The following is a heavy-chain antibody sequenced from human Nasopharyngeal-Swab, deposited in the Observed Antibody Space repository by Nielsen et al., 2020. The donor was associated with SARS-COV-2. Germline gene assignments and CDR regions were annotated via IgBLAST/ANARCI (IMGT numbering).Heavy chain of an antibody. CDR3: AKAWLPTY. CDR1: GFTFSSYG. V-gene: IGHV3-30*18. D-gene: IGHD5-24*01. CDR2: ISYDGSNK. J-gene: IGHJ4*02. Sequence: GGSLRLSCAASGFTFSSYGMHWVRQAPGKGLEWVAVISYDGSNKYYADSVKGRFTISRDNSKNTLYLQMNSLRAEDTAVYYCAKAWLPTYWGQGTLVTVPQ.